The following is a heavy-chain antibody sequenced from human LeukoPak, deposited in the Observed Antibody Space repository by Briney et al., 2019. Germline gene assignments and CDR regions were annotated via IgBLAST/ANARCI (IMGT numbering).Heavy chain of an antibody. Sequence: ASVKVSCKASGYTFTGYYMHWVRQAPGQGLEWMGWINPNSGGTNYAQKFQGRVTMTRGTSISTAYMELSRLRSDDTAVYYCARDHMVRGVAVYWGQGTLVTVSS. CDR2: INPNSGGT. D-gene: IGHD3-10*01. V-gene: IGHV1-2*02. J-gene: IGHJ4*02. CDR1: GYTFTGYY. CDR3: ARDHMVRGVAVY.